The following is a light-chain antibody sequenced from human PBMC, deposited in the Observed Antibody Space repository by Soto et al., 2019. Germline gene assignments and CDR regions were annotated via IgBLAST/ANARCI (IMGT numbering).Light chain of an antibody. CDR2: DTS. V-gene: IGLV7-46*01. Sequence: QAVVTQEPSLTVSPGGTVTLTCGSSTGAVTSGHYPYWFQQKPGQAPRPLIYDTSNKHSWTPARFSGSLLGGKAALTLSGAQPEDEAEYYCLLSHSGARIFGTGTKLTVL. CDR1: TGAVTSGHY. CDR3: LLSHSGARI. J-gene: IGLJ1*01.